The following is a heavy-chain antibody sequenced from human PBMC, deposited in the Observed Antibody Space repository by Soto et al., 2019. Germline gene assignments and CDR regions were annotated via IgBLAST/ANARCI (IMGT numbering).Heavy chain of an antibody. V-gene: IGHV5-51*01. CDR3: ATSKGGVSNGPTTY. J-gene: IGHJ4*02. D-gene: IGHD1-26*01. Sequence: GESLKISCPASGYTFTQYWVGWVRQMPGKGLEWMGIIYPDDSDTRYSPSFQGHVTISADKSISTAYLQWSSLKASDSATYYCATSKGGVSNGPTTYWGQGTLVTVSS. CDR2: IYPDDSDT. CDR1: GYTFTQYW.